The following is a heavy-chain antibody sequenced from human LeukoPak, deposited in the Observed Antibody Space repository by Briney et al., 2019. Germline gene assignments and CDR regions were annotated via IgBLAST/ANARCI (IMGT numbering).Heavy chain of an antibody. D-gene: IGHD1-7*01. CDR2: ICYSGST. V-gene: IGHV4-59*08. CDR3: ARGIPRDNWIYYWFDP. Sequence: SETLSLTCTVSGGSTSSDYWSWIRQPPGKGLEWIGYICYSGSTNSNHSLKSRVTITVDTSKNQFSLKLSSVTAAATAVYYCARGIPRDNWIYYWFDPWGQGTLVTVSS. J-gene: IGHJ5*02. CDR1: GGSTSSDY.